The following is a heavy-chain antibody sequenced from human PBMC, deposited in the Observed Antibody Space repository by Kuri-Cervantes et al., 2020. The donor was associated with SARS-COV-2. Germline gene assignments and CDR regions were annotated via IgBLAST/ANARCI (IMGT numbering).Heavy chain of an antibody. CDR3: ASLGAFDI. J-gene: IGHJ3*02. CDR2: ISSSSSTI. Sequence: GESLKISCAASRFMFSCDRMNWVRQAPGKGLEWVSYISSSSSTIYYADSVKGRFTISRDNAKNSLYLQMNSLRAEDTAVYYCASLGAFDIWGQGTMVTVSS. V-gene: IGHV3-48*01. CDR1: RFMFSCDR.